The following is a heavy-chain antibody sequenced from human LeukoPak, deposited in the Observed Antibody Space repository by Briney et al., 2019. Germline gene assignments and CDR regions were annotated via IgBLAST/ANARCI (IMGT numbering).Heavy chain of an antibody. V-gene: IGHV4-59*01. J-gene: IGHJ3*02. Sequence: PSETLSLTCTVSSGSINSYYWSWIRQPPGKGLEWIGYIYYSGSTNYNPSLKSRVTISVDTSKNQFSLKLSSVTAADTAVYYCARGDDAFDIWGQGTMVTVSS. CDR1: SGSINSYY. CDR3: ARGDDAFDI. CDR2: IYYSGST.